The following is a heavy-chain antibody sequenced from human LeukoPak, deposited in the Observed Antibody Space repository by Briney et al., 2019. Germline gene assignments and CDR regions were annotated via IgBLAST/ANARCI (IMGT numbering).Heavy chain of an antibody. CDR2: IYGADYTT. Sequence: GESLKISCKGSGYSFTSYWIGWVRQMPGKGLEWMGVIYGADYTTIYSPPFHGQITISADKSISTAYLQWTSLKASDTAMYYCAKRPAGTRTFDYWGQGALVTVSS. D-gene: IGHD1-7*01. CDR3: AKRPAGTRTFDY. CDR1: GYSFTSYW. V-gene: IGHV5-51*01. J-gene: IGHJ4*02.